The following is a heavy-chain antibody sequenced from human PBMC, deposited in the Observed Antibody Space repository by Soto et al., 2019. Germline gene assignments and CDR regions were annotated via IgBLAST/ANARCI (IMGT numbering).Heavy chain of an antibody. CDR3: ASSSGWYYSDY. CDR2: VYYSGST. D-gene: IGHD6-19*01. V-gene: IGHV4-59*01. J-gene: IGHJ4*02. CDR1: GGSISSYY. Sequence: QVQLQESGPGLVKPSETLSLTCTVSGGSISSYYWSWIRQPPGKGLEWIASVYYSGSTNYNPSLPRXXTXTXXTPNNQFSLKMSSVTAADTAVYSCASSSGWYYSDYWGQGTLVIVSS.